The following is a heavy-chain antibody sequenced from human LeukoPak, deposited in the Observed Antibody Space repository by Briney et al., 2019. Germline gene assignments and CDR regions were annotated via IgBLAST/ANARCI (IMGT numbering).Heavy chain of an antibody. D-gene: IGHD4-23*01. J-gene: IGHJ4*02. Sequence: GGSLRLSCAASEFAFSTYNMNWVRQAPGKGLEWVSYISTGSSTTYYADSVKGRFTISRDNVENSLYLQMNSLRDEDTAVYYCARVAAGYSVNYFGYWGQGTLVTVSS. CDR2: ISTGSSTT. CDR3: ARVAAGYSVNYFGY. CDR1: EFAFSTYN. V-gene: IGHV3-48*02.